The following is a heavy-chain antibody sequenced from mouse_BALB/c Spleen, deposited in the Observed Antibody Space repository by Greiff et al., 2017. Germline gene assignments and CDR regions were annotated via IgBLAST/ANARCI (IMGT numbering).Heavy chain of an antibody. J-gene: IGHJ2*01. CDR1: GFNIKDYY. V-gene: IGHV14-1*02. D-gene: IGHD1-1*02. CDR2: IDPENGNT. CDR3: ASRVGY. Sequence: VQLQQSGAELVRPGALVKLSCKASGFNIKDYYMHWVKQRPEQGLEWIGWIDPENGNTIYDPKFQGKASITADTSSNTAYLQLSSLTSEDTAVYYCASRVGYWGQGTTLTVSS.